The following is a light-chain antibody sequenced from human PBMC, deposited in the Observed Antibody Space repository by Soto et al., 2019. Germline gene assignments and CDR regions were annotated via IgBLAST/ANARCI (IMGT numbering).Light chain of an antibody. CDR3: SLYTNTNTL. J-gene: IGLJ3*02. Sequence: QSVLTQPASVSGSPGQSVTISCTGASSDFRDYDYVSWYQQHPGKAPKLIIYDVRDRPSGVSLRFSGSKSGSTASLTISGLQAGDEADYYCSLYTNTNTLFGGGTKLTVL. CDR2: DVR. CDR1: SSDFRDYDY. V-gene: IGLV2-14*03.